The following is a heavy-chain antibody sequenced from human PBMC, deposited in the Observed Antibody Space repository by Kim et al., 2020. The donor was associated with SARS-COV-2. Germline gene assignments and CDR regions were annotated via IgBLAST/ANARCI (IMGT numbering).Heavy chain of an antibody. CDR1: GFTFSSYE. Sequence: GGSLRLSCAASGFTFSSYEMNWVRQAPGKGLEWVSYISSSGSTIYYADSVKGRFTISRDNAKNSLYLQMNSLRAEDTAVYYCARDLMDYYGSGSYKGPFDYWGQGTLVTVSS. J-gene: IGHJ4*02. CDR2: ISSSGSTI. V-gene: IGHV3-48*03. D-gene: IGHD3-10*01. CDR3: ARDLMDYYGSGSYKGPFDY.